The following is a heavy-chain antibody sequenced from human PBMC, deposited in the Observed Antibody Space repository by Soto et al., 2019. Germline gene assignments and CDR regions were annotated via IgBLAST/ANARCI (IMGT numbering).Heavy chain of an antibody. V-gene: IGHV1-18*01. J-gene: IGHJ5*02. CDR2: ISAYNGNT. Sequence: GASVKGSCKASGYSFTSYGISWVRRAPGQGLEWMGWISAYNGNTNYAQKLQGRVTMTTDTSTSTAYMELRSLRSDDTAVYYCARQKSRGYRDLYDHWGQGTLDMVSS. D-gene: IGHD3-16*02. CDR1: GYSFTSYG. CDR3: ARQKSRGYRDLYDH.